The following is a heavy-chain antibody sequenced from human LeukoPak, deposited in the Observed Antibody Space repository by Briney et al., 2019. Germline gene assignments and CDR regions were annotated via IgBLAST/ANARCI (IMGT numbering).Heavy chain of an antibody. J-gene: IGHJ4*02. D-gene: IGHD3-10*01. CDR2: IYYSGST. Sequence: SETLSLTCTVSGGSVSSGSYYWSWIRQPPGKGLEWIGYIYYSGSTNYNPSLKSRVTISVDTSKNQFSLKLSSVTAADTAVYYRAREPYGSGSYYFDYWGQGTLVTVSS. CDR1: GGSVSSGSYY. V-gene: IGHV4-61*01. CDR3: AREPYGSGSYYFDY.